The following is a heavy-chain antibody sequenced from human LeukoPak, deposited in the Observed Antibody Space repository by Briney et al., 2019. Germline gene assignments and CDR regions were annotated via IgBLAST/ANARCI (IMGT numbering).Heavy chain of an antibody. CDR2: ISYDGSNK. Sequence: GGSLRLSCAASGFTFSSYGMHWVRQAPGKGLEWVAVISYDGSNKYYAGSVKGRFTISRDNSKNTLYLQMNSLRAEDTAVYYCAKVSGRSGWYSPTFDYWGQGTLVTVSS. V-gene: IGHV3-30*18. CDR1: GFTFSSYG. J-gene: IGHJ4*02. CDR3: AKVSGRSGWYSPTFDY. D-gene: IGHD6-19*01.